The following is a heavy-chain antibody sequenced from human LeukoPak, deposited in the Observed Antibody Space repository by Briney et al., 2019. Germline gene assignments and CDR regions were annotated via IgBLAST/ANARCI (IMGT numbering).Heavy chain of an antibody. D-gene: IGHD4-17*01. CDR2: VKSKTDGGTT. J-gene: IGHJ4*02. CDR3: TTHSRTATTLN. CDR1: GFTFSNAW. V-gene: IGHV3-15*01. Sequence: PGGSLRLSCAASGFTFSNAWMSWVRQAPGKGLEWVGRVKSKTDGGTTDYAAPVKGRFTISRNDSESTLYLQMNSLKTDDTAVYYCTTHSRTATTLNWGQGTLVTVSS.